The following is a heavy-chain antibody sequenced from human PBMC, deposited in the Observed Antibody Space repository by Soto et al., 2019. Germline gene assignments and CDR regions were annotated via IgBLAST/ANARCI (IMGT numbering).Heavy chain of an antibody. D-gene: IGHD3-22*01. CDR1: GGTFGSEA. J-gene: IGHJ5*02. CDR3: ARDRTDSGYYTNWLDP. Sequence: SVKVSCKASGGTFGSEAITWLRQSPGQGLEWVGRIIPIFGTTNYAQNLQGRVTISADKSTLTSYMELHSLTSDDTALYYCARDRTDSGYYTNWLDPWGQGTQVTVSS. CDR2: IIPIFGTT. V-gene: IGHV1-69*06.